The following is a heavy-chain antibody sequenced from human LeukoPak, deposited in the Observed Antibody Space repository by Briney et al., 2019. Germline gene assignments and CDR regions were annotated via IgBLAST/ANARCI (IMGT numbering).Heavy chain of an antibody. J-gene: IGHJ4*02. D-gene: IGHD1-26*01. CDR1: GFTFSNEA. V-gene: IGHV3-23*01. CDR2: ISPGGGTT. Sequence: GGSLRLSCAVSGFTFSNEAMGWVRQLRGGGLEWVSTISPGGGTTYYAESMKGRFTISRDNSKSTLYLEMNSLRAEDTAVYYCARWWEELVGFDYWGQGTLVTVSS. CDR3: ARWWEELVGFDY.